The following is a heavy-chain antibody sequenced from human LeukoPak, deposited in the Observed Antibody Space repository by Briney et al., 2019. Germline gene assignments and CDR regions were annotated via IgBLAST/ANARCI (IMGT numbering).Heavy chain of an antibody. J-gene: IGHJ3*02. CDR2: ISSSGSTI. Sequence: PGGSLRLSCAASGFTFSSYEMNWVRQAPGKGLEWVSYISSSGSTIYYADSVKGRFTISRDNAKNSLYLQMNSLRAEDTAVYYCAREFGLRYFDCLLWGVFDIWGQGTMVTVSS. CDR1: GFTFSSYE. CDR3: AREFGLRYFDCLLWGVFDI. D-gene: IGHD3-9*01. V-gene: IGHV3-48*03.